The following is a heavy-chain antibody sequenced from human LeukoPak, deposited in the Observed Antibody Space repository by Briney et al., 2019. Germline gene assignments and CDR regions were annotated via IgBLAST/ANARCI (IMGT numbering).Heavy chain of an antibody. CDR1: GFTFSSYA. J-gene: IGHJ4*02. Sequence: GGSLRLSCAASGFTFSSYAMHWVRQAPGKGLEWVAVISYDGSNKYYADSVKGRFTISRDNSKNTLYLQMNSLRAEDTAVYYFARDRPGEYGDYWGQGTLVTVSS. V-gene: IGHV3-30-3*01. D-gene: IGHD3-10*01. CDR2: ISYDGSNK. CDR3: ARDRPGEYGDY.